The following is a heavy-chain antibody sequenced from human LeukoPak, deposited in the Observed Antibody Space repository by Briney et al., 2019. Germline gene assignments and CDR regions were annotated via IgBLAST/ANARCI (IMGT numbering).Heavy chain of an antibody. V-gene: IGHV4-39*02. D-gene: IGHD6-19*01. Sequence: SETLSLTCTVSGGSISSSSYYWGWIRQPPGKGLEWIGSIYYSGSTYYNPSLKSRVTISVDTSKNQFSLKLSSVTAADTAVYYCAREPNSGWPYYYYGMDVWGQGTTVTVSS. J-gene: IGHJ6*02. CDR3: AREPNSGWPYYYYGMDV. CDR1: GGSISSSSYY. CDR2: IYYSGST.